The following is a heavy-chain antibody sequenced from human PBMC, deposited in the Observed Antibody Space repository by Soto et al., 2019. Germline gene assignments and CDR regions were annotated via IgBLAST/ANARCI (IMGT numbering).Heavy chain of an antibody. Sequence: PSETLSLTCSISGDFISSYNWWSWVRQSPGKGLEWIGEIYHNKNTNYNPSLKSRVTISVDKSKNRFSLMLTSVTAADTAVYYCARDWGSSGWPNWGQGVLVTVSS. CDR2: IYHNKNT. CDR3: ARDWGSSGWPN. D-gene: IGHD6-19*01. J-gene: IGHJ4*02. CDR1: GDFISSYNW. V-gene: IGHV4-4*02.